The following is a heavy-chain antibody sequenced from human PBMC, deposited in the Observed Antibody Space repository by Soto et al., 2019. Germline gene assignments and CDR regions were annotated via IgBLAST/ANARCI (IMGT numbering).Heavy chain of an antibody. Sequence: GESLKLSCTGSGYSFTSYLIGWVRQMPGKGLERMGIIYPGDSDTRYSPSFQGQVTISADKSISTAYLQWSSLKASDTAMYYCARHTSIAAAALDYWGQGTLVTVSS. J-gene: IGHJ4*02. D-gene: IGHD6-13*01. CDR3: ARHTSIAAAALDY. CDR1: GYSFTSYL. CDR2: IYPGDSDT. V-gene: IGHV5-51*01.